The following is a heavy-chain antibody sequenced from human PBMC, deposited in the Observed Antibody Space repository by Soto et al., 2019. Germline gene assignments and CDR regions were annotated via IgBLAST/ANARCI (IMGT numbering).Heavy chain of an antibody. CDR1: GGSISSSSYY. Sequence: SETLSLTCTVSGGSISSSSYYWGWIRQPPGKGLEWIGSIYYSGSTYYNPSLKSRVTISVDTSKNQFSLKLSSVTAADTAVYYCAIMDLGELLGYYFDYWGQGTLVTVSS. V-gene: IGHV4-39*01. J-gene: IGHJ4*02. CDR2: IYYSGST. CDR3: AIMDLGELLGYYFDY. D-gene: IGHD3-10*01.